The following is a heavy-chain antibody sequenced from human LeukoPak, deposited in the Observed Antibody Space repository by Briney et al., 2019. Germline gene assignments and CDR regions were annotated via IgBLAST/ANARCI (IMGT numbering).Heavy chain of an antibody. D-gene: IGHD3-10*01. CDR3: AKVGSGSSVYYYYGMDV. Sequence: GGSLRLSCAASGFTSSNYAMSWVRQAPGKGLGWVSAISGSGGSTYYADSVKGRFTISRDNSKNTLFLQMNSLRAEDTAVYFCAKVGSGSSVYYYYGMDVWGQGTTVTVSS. J-gene: IGHJ6*02. CDR2: ISGSGGST. V-gene: IGHV3-23*01. CDR1: GFTSSNYA.